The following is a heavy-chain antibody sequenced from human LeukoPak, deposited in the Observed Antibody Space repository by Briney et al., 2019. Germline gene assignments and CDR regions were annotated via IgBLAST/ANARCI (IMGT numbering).Heavy chain of an antibody. CDR2: ISYDGSNK. CDR1: GFTFSSYA. CDR3: AKFSYGSSSSRYYYFDY. Sequence: GGSLRLSCAASGFTFSSYAMHWVRQAPGKGLEWVAGISYDGSNKYYADSVKGRFTISRDNSKNTLYLQMNSLRAEDTAVYYCAKFSYGSSSSRYYYFDYWGQGTLVTVSS. J-gene: IGHJ4*02. V-gene: IGHV3-30-3*02. D-gene: IGHD6-13*01.